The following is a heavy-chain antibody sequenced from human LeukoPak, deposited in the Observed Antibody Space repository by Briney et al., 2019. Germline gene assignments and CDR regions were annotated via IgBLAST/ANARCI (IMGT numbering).Heavy chain of an antibody. CDR3: ARDPYSSGLDAFDI. V-gene: IGHV3-74*01. D-gene: IGHD6-19*01. CDR1: GFTFSSYW. Sequence: GGSLRLSCAASGFTFSSYWMHWVRQAPGKGLVWVSRINSDGSSTSYADSVKSRFTISRDNAKNTLYLQMNSLRAEDTAVYYCARDPYSSGLDAFDIWGQGTMVTVSS. CDR2: INSDGSST. J-gene: IGHJ3*02.